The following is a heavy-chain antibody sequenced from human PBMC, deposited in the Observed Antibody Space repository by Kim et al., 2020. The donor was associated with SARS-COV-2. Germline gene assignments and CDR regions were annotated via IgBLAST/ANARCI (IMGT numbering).Heavy chain of an antibody. Sequence: GGSLRLSCEASGFTFSSYVINWVRQAPGMGLEWVSGISGTGSFIYYADSVEGRFTISRDNSKNTLYLQMNSLRAEDTAVYYCARSNVIRRRAMDVWGQGTTVTISS. V-gene: IGHV3-23*01. CDR3: ARSNVIRRRAMDV. CDR2: ISGTGSFI. CDR1: GFTFSSYV. D-gene: IGHD3-3*01. J-gene: IGHJ6*02.